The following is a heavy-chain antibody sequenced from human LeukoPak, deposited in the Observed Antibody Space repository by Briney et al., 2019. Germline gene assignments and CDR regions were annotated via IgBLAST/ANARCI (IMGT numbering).Heavy chain of an antibody. Sequence: ASVKVSCTASGGTFSSYAISWVRQAPGQGLEWMGGIIPIFGTANYAQKFQGRVTITADESTSTAYMELSSLRSEDTAVYYCARENDVVVPATSFDPWGQGTLVTVSS. CDR2: IIPIFGTA. D-gene: IGHD2-2*01. V-gene: IGHV1-69*01. J-gene: IGHJ5*02. CDR1: GGTFSSYA. CDR3: ARENDVVVPATSFDP.